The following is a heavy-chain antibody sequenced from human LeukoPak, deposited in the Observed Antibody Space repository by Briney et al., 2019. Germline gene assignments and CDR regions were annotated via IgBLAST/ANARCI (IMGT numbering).Heavy chain of an antibody. CDR3: AREYDKNNDYGPYYFDY. Sequence: PGGSLRLSCAASGFTFSSYGMSWARQAPGKGLEWVSGISGSGGTTYYADSVKGRFSISRDNAKNSLYLQMNSLRAEDTAVYYCAREYDKNNDYGPYYFDYWGQGTLVTVSS. D-gene: IGHD4-17*01. V-gene: IGHV3-23*01. J-gene: IGHJ4*02. CDR2: ISGSGGTT. CDR1: GFTFSSYG.